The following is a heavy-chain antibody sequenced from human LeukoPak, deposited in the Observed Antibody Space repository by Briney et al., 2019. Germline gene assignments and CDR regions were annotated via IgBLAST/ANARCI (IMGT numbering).Heavy chain of an antibody. V-gene: IGHV3-23*01. J-gene: IGHJ4*02. CDR2: ISGRGGST. CDR1: GFTFSSYA. Sequence: GRSLRLSCAASGFTFSSYAMSWVRQAPGKGREWVSAISGRGGSTYYADSVKGRFTISRDNSKNTVYLQMNSLRAEDTAVYYCAKDPAFDYSNYYFDYWGQGTLVTVSP. CDR3: AKDPAFDYSNYYFDY. D-gene: IGHD4-11*01.